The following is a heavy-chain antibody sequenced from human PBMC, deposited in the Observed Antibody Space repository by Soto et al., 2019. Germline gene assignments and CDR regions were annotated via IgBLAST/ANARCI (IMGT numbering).Heavy chain of an antibody. Sequence: ESGGGLVQPGGSLRLSCAASGFTFSSYSMNWVRQAPGKGLEWVSYISSSSSTIYYADSVKGRFTISRDNAKNSLYLQMNSLRAEDTAVYYCARHYGSGSKDAFDIWGQGTMVTVSS. D-gene: IGHD3-10*01. CDR2: ISSSSSTI. J-gene: IGHJ3*02. CDR1: GFTFSSYS. CDR3: ARHYGSGSKDAFDI. V-gene: IGHV3-48*01.